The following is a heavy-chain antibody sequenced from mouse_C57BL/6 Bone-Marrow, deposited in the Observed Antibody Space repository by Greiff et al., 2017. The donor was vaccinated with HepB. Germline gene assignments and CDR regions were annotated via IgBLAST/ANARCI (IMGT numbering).Heavy chain of an antibody. CDR3: ARDAITTVVAPGYFDV. V-gene: IGHV5-4*01. D-gene: IGHD1-1*01. Sequence: EVQVVESGGGLVKPGGSLKLSCAASGFTFSSYAMSWVRQTPEKRLEWVATISDGGSYTYYPDNVKGRFTISRDNAKNNLYLQMSHLKSEDTAMYYCARDAITTVVAPGYFDVWGTGTTVTVSS. J-gene: IGHJ1*03. CDR2: ISDGGSYT. CDR1: GFTFSSYA.